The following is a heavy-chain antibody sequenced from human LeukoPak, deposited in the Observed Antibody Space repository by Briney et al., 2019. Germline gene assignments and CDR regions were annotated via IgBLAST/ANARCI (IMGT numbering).Heavy chain of an antibody. J-gene: IGHJ4*02. D-gene: IGHD5-18*01. CDR3: ARGGMGIQLWPFDY. V-gene: IGHV1-46*01. CDR1: GYTFTSYF. CDR2: MNPSGGST. Sequence: ASVKVSCKASGYTFTSYFLQWVRHAPGQGIEWMGIMNPSGGSTSYAQKFQGRVTMTRDTSTSTLYMELTSLTSEDAAVYYCARGGMGIQLWPFDYWGQGTLVTVSS.